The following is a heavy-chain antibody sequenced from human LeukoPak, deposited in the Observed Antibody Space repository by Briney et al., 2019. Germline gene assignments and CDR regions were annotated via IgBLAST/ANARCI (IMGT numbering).Heavy chain of an antibody. J-gene: IGHJ4*02. Sequence: SETLSLTCAVYGGSFSGYYWSWIRQPPGKGLEWIGEINHSGSTNYNPSHKSRVTISVDTSKNQFSLKLSSVTAADTAVYYCARDPSGYFNYWGQGTLATVSS. D-gene: IGHD3-22*01. V-gene: IGHV4-34*01. CDR1: GGSFSGYY. CDR3: ARDPSGYFNY. CDR2: INHSGST.